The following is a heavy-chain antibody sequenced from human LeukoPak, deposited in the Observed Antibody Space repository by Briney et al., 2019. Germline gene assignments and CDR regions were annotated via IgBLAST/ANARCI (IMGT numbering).Heavy chain of an antibody. J-gene: IGHJ6*02. D-gene: IGHD3-10*01. CDR2: IYHRGST. V-gene: IGHV4-4*02. CDR3: ARGRVWFGELDV. Sequence: PSETLSLTCTVSGDSISSSHWWSWVRQPPGKGLEWIGEIYHRGSTNYSPSLQSRVTISVDTSKNQFSLKLSSVTAADTAVYYCARGRVWFGELDVWGQGTTVTVSS. CDR1: GDSISSSHW.